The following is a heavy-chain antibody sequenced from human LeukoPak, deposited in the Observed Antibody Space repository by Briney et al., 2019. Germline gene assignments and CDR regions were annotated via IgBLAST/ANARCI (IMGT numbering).Heavy chain of an antibody. CDR3: GRIRDGEYPDY. Sequence: GESLTLSCALSGFTVSSTYMSWVRQAPERGLEWVSLIYSGGGSYYSASVKGRFTISRDNSKNTLYLQMNSLRAEDTAIYYFGRIRDGEYPDYWGQGTLVTVSS. J-gene: IGHJ4*02. CDR2: IYSGGGS. CDR1: GFTVSSTY. V-gene: IGHV3-66*01. D-gene: IGHD4-17*01.